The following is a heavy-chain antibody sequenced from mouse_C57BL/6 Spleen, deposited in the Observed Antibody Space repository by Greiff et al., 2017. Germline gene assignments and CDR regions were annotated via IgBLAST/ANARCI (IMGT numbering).Heavy chain of an antibody. CDR1: GYTFTSYW. CDR3: ARRGDELGSYYFDY. D-gene: IGHD4-1*01. J-gene: IGHJ2*01. Sequence: QVQLQQPGAELVRPGSSVKLSCKASGYTFTSYWMHWVKQRPLQGLEWIGNIDPSDSETHYNQKFKDKDTLTVDKSSSTAYMQLSSLTSEGSAVYYCARRGDELGSYYFDYWGQGTTLTVSS. CDR2: IDPSDSET. V-gene: IGHV1-52*01.